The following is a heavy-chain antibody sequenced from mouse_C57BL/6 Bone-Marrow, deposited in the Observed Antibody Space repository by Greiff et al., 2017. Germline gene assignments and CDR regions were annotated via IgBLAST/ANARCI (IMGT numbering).Heavy chain of an antibody. CDR2: IYPGDGDT. D-gene: IGHD2-4*01. J-gene: IGHJ2*01. V-gene: IGHV1-82*01. CDR1: GYAFSSSW. Sequence: VQLQQSGPELVKPGASVKISCKASGYAFSSSWMNWVKQRPGKGLEWIGRIYPGDGDTNYNGKFKGKATLTADKSSSTAYRQLSSLTSEDSAVYFCAREWDYDGLDYWGQGTTLTVSS. CDR3: AREWDYDGLDY.